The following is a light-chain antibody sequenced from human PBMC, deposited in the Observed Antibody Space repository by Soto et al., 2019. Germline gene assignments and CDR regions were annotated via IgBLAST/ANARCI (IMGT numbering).Light chain of an antibody. CDR1: SSDVGKYNY. CDR3: SSYTTSNTLV. Sequence: QSVLTQPASVSGSPGQSITISCTGTSSDVGKYNYVSWYQQHPAKAPKLMIFEVSNRPSGVSNRFSGSKSGNTASLTISGLQAEDEADYYCSSYTTSNTLVFGTGTKLTVL. J-gene: IGLJ1*01. V-gene: IGLV2-14*01. CDR2: EVS.